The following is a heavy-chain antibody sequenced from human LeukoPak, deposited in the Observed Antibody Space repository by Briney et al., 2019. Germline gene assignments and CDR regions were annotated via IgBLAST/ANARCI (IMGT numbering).Heavy chain of an antibody. CDR1: GGSISSYY. CDR2: IYYSGST. Sequence: PSETLSLTCTVSGGSISSYYWSWIRQPPGKGLEWIGYIYYSGSTNYNPSLKSRVTISVDTSKNQFSLKLSSVTAADTAVYYCARVLGPGGRYFDYWGQGTLVTVSS. D-gene: IGHD3-16*01. CDR3: ARVLGPGGRYFDY. J-gene: IGHJ4*02. V-gene: IGHV4-59*01.